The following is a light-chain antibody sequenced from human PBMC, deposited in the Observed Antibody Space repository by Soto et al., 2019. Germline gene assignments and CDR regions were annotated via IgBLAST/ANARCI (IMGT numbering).Light chain of an antibody. V-gene: IGKV2-30*01. CDR3: MQGAPWPYT. Sequence: DVVMTQSPLSLPVTLGQPASISCRSSQSLLYSDGNTYLNWFQQRPGQSPRRLIYKVSTRDSGVPDRFGGSGSGTDFTLEISRVEAEDVGVYYCMQGAPWPYTFGQGTKLEIK. J-gene: IGKJ2*01. CDR1: QSLLYSDGNTY. CDR2: KVS.